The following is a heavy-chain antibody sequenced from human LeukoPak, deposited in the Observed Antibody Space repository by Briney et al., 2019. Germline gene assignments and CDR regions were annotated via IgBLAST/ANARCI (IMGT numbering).Heavy chain of an antibody. V-gene: IGHV1-18*01. D-gene: IGHD3-10*01. CDR2: ISAYNGNT. CDR3: ARVYGSSGDYYFDY. Sequence: ASVKVSCKASGYTFTSYGISWVRQSPGQGLEWMGWISAYNGNTNYAQKLQGRVTMTTDTSTSTAYMELRSLRSDDTAVYYCARVYGSSGDYYFDYWGQGTLVTVSS. CDR1: GYTFTSYG. J-gene: IGHJ4*02.